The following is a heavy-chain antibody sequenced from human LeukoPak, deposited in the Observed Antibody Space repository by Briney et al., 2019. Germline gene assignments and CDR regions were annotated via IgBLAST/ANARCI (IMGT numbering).Heavy chain of an antibody. CDR2: INHSGST. V-gene: IGHV4-34*01. CDR3: ARDSYYYPRDV. Sequence: TSETLSLTCAVYGGSFSGYYWSWIRQPPGKRLEWIGEINHSGSTNYNPSLKSRVTISVDTSKNQFSLKLSSVTAADTAVYYCARDSYYYPRDVWGQGTTVTVSS. CDR1: GGSFSGYY. J-gene: IGHJ6*02.